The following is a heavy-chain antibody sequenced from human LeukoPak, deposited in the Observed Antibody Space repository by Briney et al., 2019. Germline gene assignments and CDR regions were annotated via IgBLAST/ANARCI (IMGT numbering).Heavy chain of an antibody. D-gene: IGHD2/OR15-2a*01. V-gene: IGHV4-34*01. CDR1: GGSFSGYY. J-gene: IGHJ4*02. Sequence: PSETLSLTCAVYGGSFSGYYWSWIRQPPGKGLEWIGEINHSGSTNYNPSLKSRVTISVDTSKNQFSLKLSSVTAADTAVYYCARGALWLPDWGQGTLVTVSS. CDR2: INHSGST. CDR3: ARGALWLPD.